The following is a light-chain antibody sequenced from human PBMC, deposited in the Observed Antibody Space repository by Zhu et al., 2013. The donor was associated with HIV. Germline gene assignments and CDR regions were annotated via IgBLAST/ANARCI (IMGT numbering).Light chain of an antibody. CDR3: QQYGWPPDT. V-gene: IGKV1-13*02. J-gene: IGKJ5*01. CDR1: QGISNA. CDR2: DAS. Sequence: IQMTQSPSSLSASVGDRVTITCRASQGISNALAWYQQKPGKAPKLLIYDASSLESGVPSRFSGSGSGTDFTLTINTVEPDDSAVYYCQQYGWPPDTFGQGTRLDIK.